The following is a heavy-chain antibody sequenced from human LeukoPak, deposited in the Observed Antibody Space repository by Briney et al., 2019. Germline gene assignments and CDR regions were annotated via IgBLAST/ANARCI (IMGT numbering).Heavy chain of an antibody. V-gene: IGHV4-4*09. D-gene: IGHD2-15*01. Sequence: SETLSLTCTVSGGSISSYYWSWIRQPPGKGLEWIGYIYTSGSTNYNPSLKSRVTISVDTSKNQFSLKLSSVTAADTAVYYCARFDGNYYYYYTDVWGKGTTVTVSS. CDR1: GGSISSYY. CDR2: IYTSGST. CDR3: ARFDGNYYYYYTDV. J-gene: IGHJ6*03.